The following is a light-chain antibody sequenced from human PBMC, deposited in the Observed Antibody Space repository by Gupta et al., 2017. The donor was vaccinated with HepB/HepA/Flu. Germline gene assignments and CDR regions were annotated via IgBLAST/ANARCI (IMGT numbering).Light chain of an antibody. CDR1: SSDVGTYNR. CDR3: SSYTSSNTLV. Sequence: QSALTQPPSVSGSPGQSVTISCTGTSSDVGTYNRVSWYQQPPGTAPKLMIYEVSKRTAGVPDRFSGSKSGNTASLTISGLQAEDEADYYCSSYTSSNTLVFGGGTKLTVL. CDR2: EVS. V-gene: IGLV2-18*02. J-gene: IGLJ2*01.